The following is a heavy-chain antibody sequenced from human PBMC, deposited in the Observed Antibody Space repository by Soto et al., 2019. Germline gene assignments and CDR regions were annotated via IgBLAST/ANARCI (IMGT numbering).Heavy chain of an antibody. J-gene: IGHJ6*02. D-gene: IGHD3-3*01. V-gene: IGHV3-33*01. CDR1: GFTFSSYG. Sequence: QVQLVESGGGVVQPGRSLRLSCAASGFTFSSYGMHWVRQAPGKGLEWVAVIWYDGSNKYYADSVKGRFTISRDNSKNSLYLQMNSLRAEDTAVYYWARGSGGWLIYQEYGMDDWGQGTTVTVSS. CDR3: ARGSGGWLIYQEYGMDD. CDR2: IWYDGSNK.